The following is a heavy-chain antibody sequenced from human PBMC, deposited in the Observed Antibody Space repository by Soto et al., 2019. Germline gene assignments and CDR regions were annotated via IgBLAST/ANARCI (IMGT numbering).Heavy chain of an antibody. D-gene: IGHD3-10*01. CDR1: GFTVSSSY. J-gene: IGHJ2*01. Sequence: EVQLVESGGGLVQPGESLRLSCATSGFTVSSSYISWVRQAPGKGPEWVSVIYSGGSIYYADSVKGRFIISRDNSKNTVYLQMNSLRAEDTAVYYCARVSMVRGVMITDWYFDLWGRGTLVTVSS. V-gene: IGHV3-66*01. CDR3: ARVSMVRGVMITDWYFDL. CDR2: IYSGGSI.